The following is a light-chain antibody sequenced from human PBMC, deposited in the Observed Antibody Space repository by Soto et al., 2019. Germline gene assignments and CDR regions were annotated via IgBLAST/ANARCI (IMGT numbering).Light chain of an antibody. CDR1: QSISSY. CDR3: QQYNSYSWT. V-gene: IGKV1-39*01. J-gene: IGKJ1*01. Sequence: DIQMTHSPSSLSASVADRVTLTCRASQSISSYLNWYQQKPGKAPKLLIYAASNLQSGVPSRFSGSRSGTEFTLTISSLQPDDFATYYCQQYNSYSWTFGQGTKVDIK. CDR2: AAS.